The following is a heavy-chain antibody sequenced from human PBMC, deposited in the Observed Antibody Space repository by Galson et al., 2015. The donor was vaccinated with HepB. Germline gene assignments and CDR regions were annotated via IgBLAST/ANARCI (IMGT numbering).Heavy chain of an antibody. Sequence: SLRLSCAASGFVFSNFAMSWVRQTPEKGLEWVSTISGSGGGKYYADSVKGRFTISRDNAKNTLDLQMNTLSADDTAVYYCVKEEVARSDYWGREPWSPSPQ. CDR1: GFVFSNFA. CDR2: ISGSGGGK. D-gene: IGHD5-12*01. J-gene: IGHJ4*02. CDR3: VKEEVARSDY. V-gene: IGHV3-23*01.